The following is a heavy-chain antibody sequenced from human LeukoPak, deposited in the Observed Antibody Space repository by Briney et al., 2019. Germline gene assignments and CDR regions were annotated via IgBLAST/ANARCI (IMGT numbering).Heavy chain of an antibody. CDR2: IYASGT. Sequence: SETLSLTCTASGGSISNYHWSWIRQPAGKGLEWIGRIYASGTNYNPSLKSRVTTSVDTSKNQISLKMSSVTAADTAVYYCAREFDYWGQGILVTVSS. CDR3: AREFDY. V-gene: IGHV4-4*07. J-gene: IGHJ4*02. CDR1: GGSISNYH.